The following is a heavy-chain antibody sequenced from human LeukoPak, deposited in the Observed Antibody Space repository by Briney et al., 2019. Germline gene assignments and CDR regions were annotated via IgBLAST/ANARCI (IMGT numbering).Heavy chain of an antibody. CDR3: ARLRGGYYYKFDY. J-gene: IGHJ4*02. Sequence: PSETLSLTCTVSGGSISSYYWSWIRQPPGKGLEWIGYIYYSGSTNYNPSLKSRVTISVDTSKNQFSLKLSSVTAADTAVYYCARLRGGYYYKFDYWGQGTLVTVSS. CDR1: GGSISSYY. V-gene: IGHV4-59*01. CDR2: IYYSGST. D-gene: IGHD3-22*01.